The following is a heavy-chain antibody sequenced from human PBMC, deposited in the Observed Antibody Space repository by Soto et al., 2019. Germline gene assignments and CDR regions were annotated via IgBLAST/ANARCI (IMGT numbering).Heavy chain of an antibody. CDR2: IYYSGNT. J-gene: IGHJ4*02. Sequence: QVQLQESGPGLVKPSQTLSLTCTVSGGSISNADYYWSWIRQPPGKGLEWIGYIYYSGNTYYNPSLKSRVTISVDTSKDQFSLKLSSVTAADTALYYCARDGGRYYFDFWGQGTLVTVSA. CDR1: GGSISNADYY. CDR3: ARDGGRYYFDF. V-gene: IGHV4-30-4*01. D-gene: IGHD3-16*01.